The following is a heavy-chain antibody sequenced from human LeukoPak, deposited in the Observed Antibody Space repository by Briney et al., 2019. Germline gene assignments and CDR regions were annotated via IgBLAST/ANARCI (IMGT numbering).Heavy chain of an antibody. CDR1: GFTFSSYS. D-gene: IGHD3-10*01. CDR2: ISSSSSYI. CDR3: ARDMAHYYGMDV. J-gene: IGHJ6*04. V-gene: IGHV3-21*01. Sequence: GRSLRLSCAASGFTFSSYSMNWVRQAPGKGLEWVSSISSSSSYIYYADSVKGRFTISRDNAKNSLYLQMNSLRAEDTAVYYCARDMAHYYGMDVWGKGTTVTVSS.